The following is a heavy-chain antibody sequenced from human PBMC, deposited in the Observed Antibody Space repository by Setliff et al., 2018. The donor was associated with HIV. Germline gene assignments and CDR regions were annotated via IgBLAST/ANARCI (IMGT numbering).Heavy chain of an antibody. D-gene: IGHD3-22*01. CDR3: ARPNYYDSSGSFDY. Sequence: AGGSLRLSCAASGFTFSNYEMNWVRQVPGKGLEWVSSLNWNGANTDYGDSVKGRFTISRDNAKKSLYLQMNSLRAEDTAVYYCARPNYYDSSGSFDYWGQGTLVTVSS. J-gene: IGHJ4*02. CDR1: GFTFSNYE. CDR2: LNWNGANT. V-gene: IGHV3-20*04.